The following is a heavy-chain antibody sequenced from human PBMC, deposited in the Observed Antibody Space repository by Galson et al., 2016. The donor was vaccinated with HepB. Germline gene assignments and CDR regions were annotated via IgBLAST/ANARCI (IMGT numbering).Heavy chain of an antibody. CDR3: ARGHLVVPFSFYFDY. J-gene: IGHJ4*02. Sequence: CAISGDSVSSKSAAWNWIRHSPSRGLEWLGRTYHTSNWYSDYAVSVKSRITINPDTSKNQFSLQLNVVTPEDTAVYYCARGHLVVPFSFYFDYWGQGSLVTVSS. CDR2: TYHTSNWYS. V-gene: IGHV6-1*01. CDR1: GDSVSSKSAA. D-gene: IGHD2-15*01.